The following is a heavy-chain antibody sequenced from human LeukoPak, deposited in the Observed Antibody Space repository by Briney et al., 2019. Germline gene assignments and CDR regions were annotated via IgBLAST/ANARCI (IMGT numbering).Heavy chain of an antibody. CDR2: IIEKGNA. CDR3: ARAWMVDYYYMDV. Sequence: SETLSLTCALYGGSFSSYSWSWTWIRQTPEKGLEWIGEIIEKGNANYNPSLKSRVTISVDTSKNQFSLKLSSVTAADTAVYYCARAWMVDYYYMDVWGKGTTVTVSS. CDR1: GGSFSSYS. D-gene: IGHD3-10*01. J-gene: IGHJ6*03. V-gene: IGHV4-34*12.